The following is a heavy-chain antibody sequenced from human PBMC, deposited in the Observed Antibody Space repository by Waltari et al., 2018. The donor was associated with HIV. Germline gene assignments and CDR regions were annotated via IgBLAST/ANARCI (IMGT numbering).Heavy chain of an antibody. Sequence: QVQLQESGPGLVKPSQTLSLTCTVSGGSISSGGYYWSWIRPHHGKGLEWIGYIYYSGSTYYNPSLKSRVTISVDTSKNQFSLKLSSVTAADTAVYYCARDHATIFGGGGRDYGMDVWGQGTTVTVSS. CDR2: IYYSGST. J-gene: IGHJ6*02. CDR1: GGSISSGGYY. CDR3: ARDHATIFGGGGRDYGMDV. V-gene: IGHV4-31*03. D-gene: IGHD3-3*01.